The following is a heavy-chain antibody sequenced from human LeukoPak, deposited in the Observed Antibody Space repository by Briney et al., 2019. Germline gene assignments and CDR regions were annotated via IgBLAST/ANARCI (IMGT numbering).Heavy chain of an antibody. CDR3: ARVRGVGATYYFDY. Sequence: ASVKVSCKASGYTFTGYYLHWVRQAPGQGLEWMGWINPNSGGTDYAQKFHGRVTMTRDTSIGTAYMELSRLRSDDTAVYYCARVRGVGATYYFDYWGQGTLVTVSS. V-gene: IGHV1-2*02. J-gene: IGHJ4*02. CDR2: INPNSGGT. CDR1: GYTFTGYY. D-gene: IGHD1-26*01.